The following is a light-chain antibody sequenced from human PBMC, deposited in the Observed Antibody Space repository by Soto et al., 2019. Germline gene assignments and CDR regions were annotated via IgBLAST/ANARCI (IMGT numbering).Light chain of an antibody. CDR2: EVT. CDR3: SSYTSTSTRV. V-gene: IGLV2-14*01. J-gene: IGLJ2*01. Sequence: QSALTQPPSASGSPGQSVTISCTGTTNDIGAFNYVSWYQQHPGKAPKLILYEVTNRPSGVSNRFSGSKSGNTASLTISGLQAEDEADYYCSSYTSTSTRVFGGGTKLTVL. CDR1: TNDIGAFNY.